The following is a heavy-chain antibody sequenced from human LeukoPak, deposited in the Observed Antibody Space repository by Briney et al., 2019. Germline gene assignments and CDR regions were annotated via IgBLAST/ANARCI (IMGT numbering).Heavy chain of an antibody. CDR2: INHSGST. D-gene: IGHD6-19*01. V-gene: IGHV4-34*01. CDR1: GGSFSGYY. Sequence: PSETLSLTCAVYGGSFSGYYWSWIRQPPGKGLEWIGEINHSGSTNYNPSPKSRVTISVDTSKNQFSLKLSSVTAADTAVYYCARGYSSGWYRVRAFDIWGQGTMVTVSS. CDR3: ARGYSSGWYRVRAFDI. J-gene: IGHJ3*02.